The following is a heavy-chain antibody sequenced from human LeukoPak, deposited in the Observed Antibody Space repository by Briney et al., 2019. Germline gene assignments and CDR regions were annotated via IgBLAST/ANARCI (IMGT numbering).Heavy chain of an antibody. CDR1: GYTFSNYG. V-gene: IGHV1-69*13. CDR2: IIPIFGTA. Sequence: SVKVSCKASGYTFSNYGISWVRQAPGQGLEWMGGIIPIFGTANYAQKFQGRVTITADESTSTAYMELSSLRSEDTAVYYCARAPYYGSGSYYPYWGQGTLVTVSS. CDR3: ARAPYYGSGSYYPY. J-gene: IGHJ4*02. D-gene: IGHD3-10*01.